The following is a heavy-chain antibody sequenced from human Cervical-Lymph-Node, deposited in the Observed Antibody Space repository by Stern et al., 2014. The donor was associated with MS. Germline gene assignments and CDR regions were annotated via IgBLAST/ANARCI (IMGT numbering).Heavy chain of an antibody. J-gene: IGHJ6*02. Sequence: QVQLQESGPGLVKPSGTLSVTCAVSGDSISSDNWWSWVRQPPGKGLEWIGEVYHSGSTSYNPSLKSRFPISVDKSKNQFSLKLTSVTAADTAVYYCVRNGFYSMDVWGQGTTVTVSS. V-gene: IGHV4-4*02. CDR1: GDSISSDNW. CDR3: VRNGFYSMDV. D-gene: IGHD2-15*01. CDR2: VYHSGST.